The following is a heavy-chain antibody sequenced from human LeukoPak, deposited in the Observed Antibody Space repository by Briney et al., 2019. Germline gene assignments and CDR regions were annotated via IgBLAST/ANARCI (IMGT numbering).Heavy chain of an antibody. J-gene: IGHJ5*02. CDR1: GFTFSNYW. D-gene: IGHD3-10*01. CDR3: ARGGIRGVLMES. Sequence: QPGGSLTLSCAASGFTFSNYWMTWVRQAPGKGLEWVANIKQDGSEKYYVDSVKGRFTISRDNAKNSLYLQMNSLRADDTAVYYCARGGIRGVLMESWGQGTLVTVSS. V-gene: IGHV3-7*05. CDR2: IKQDGSEK.